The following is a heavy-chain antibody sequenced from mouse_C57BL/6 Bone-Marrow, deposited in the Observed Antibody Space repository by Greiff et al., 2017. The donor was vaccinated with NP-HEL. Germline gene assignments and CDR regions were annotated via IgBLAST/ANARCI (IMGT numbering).Heavy chain of an antibody. CDR2: INPSSGYT. CDR3: GRSFYYGYVPSAY. Sequence: QVQLQQSGAELAKPGASVKLSCKASGYTFTSYWMHWVKQRPGQGLEWIGYINPSSGYTKYNQKFKDKATLTADKSSSTAYMQLSSLTYDDSADYYCGRSFYYGYVPSAYWGKGTLVTVSA. J-gene: IGHJ3*01. CDR1: GYTFTSYW. V-gene: IGHV1-7*01. D-gene: IGHD2-2*01.